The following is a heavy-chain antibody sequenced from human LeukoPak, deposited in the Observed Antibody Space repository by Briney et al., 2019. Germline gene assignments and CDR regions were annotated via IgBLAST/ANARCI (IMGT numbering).Heavy chain of an antibody. CDR3: AKVEGSGSYRTKVRHFDY. J-gene: IGHJ4*02. CDR2: ISGSGGST. Sequence: GGSLRLSCAASGFTFSSYAMSWVRQAPGKGLEWVSAISGSGGSTYYADSVKGRFTISRDNSKSTLYLQMNSLRAEDTAVYYCAKVEGSGSYRTKVRHFDYWGQGTLVTVSS. V-gene: IGHV3-23*01. D-gene: IGHD3-10*01. CDR1: GFTFSSYA.